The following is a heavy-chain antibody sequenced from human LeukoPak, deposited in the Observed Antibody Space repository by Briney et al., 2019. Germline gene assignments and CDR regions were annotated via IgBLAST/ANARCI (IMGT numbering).Heavy chain of an antibody. CDR1: GYSINSGYY. CDR2: IYHSGST. CDR3: ARNIVYYYYMDV. Sequence: SETLSLTCTVSGYSINSGYYWGWIRQPPGKGLEWIGSIYHSGSTYYNPSLKSRVTISVDTSKNQFSLKLSSVTAADTAVYFCARNIVYYYYMDVWGKGTTVTVSS. V-gene: IGHV4-38-2*02. J-gene: IGHJ6*03. D-gene: IGHD3-16*02.